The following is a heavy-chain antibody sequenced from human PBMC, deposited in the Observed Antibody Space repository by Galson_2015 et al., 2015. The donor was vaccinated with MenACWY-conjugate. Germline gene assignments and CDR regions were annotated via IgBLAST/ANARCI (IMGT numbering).Heavy chain of an antibody. D-gene: IGHD1-26*01. CDR2: IYPGDSDT. CDR3: ARSGSGTLYFDL. J-gene: IGHJ2*01. V-gene: IGHV5-51*01. CDR1: GYSITSHW. Sequence: QSGAEVKKPGESLKISCKLSGYSITSHWIGWARQMPGKGLEWMGIIYPGDSDTRYSPSFQGRVTFSVDKSISTAYLQLSSLKASDSAMYYCARSGSGTLYFDLWGRGTLVTVSS.